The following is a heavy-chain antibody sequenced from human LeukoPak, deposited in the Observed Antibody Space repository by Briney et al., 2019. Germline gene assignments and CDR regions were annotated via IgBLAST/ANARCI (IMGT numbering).Heavy chain of an antibody. CDR1: GDSVSSNSAA. D-gene: IGHD4-17*01. Sequence: SQTLSLTCAISGDSVSSNSAAWNWIRQSPSRGLEWLGRTFFRSKWYNDYADSVIGRITINPDTSKNQVSLHLLSVTPEDTAVYYCARDASYYGDYYMDVWGKGTTVTVSS. V-gene: IGHV6-1*01. CDR2: TFFRSKWYN. J-gene: IGHJ6*03. CDR3: ARDASYYGDYYMDV.